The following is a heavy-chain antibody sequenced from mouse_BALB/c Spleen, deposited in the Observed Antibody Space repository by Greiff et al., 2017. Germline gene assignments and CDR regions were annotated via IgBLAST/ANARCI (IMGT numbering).Heavy chain of an antibody. V-gene: IGHV1-7*01. J-gene: IGHJ1*01. CDR3: ARLSTRDWYFDV. CDR2: INPSTGYT. CDR1: GYTFTSYW. Sequence: QVQLKESGAELAKPGASVKMSCKASGYTFTSYWMHWVKQRPGQGLEWIGYINPSTGYTEYNQKFKDKATLTADKSSSTAYMQLSSLTSEDSAVYYCARLSTRDWYFDVWGAGTTVTVSS.